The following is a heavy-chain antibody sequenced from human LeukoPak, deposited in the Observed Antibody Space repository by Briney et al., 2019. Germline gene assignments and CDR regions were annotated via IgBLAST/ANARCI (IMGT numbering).Heavy chain of an antibody. CDR3: TTPTISYSSSPMVSYYYGMDV. CDR2: IKSKTDGGTT. D-gene: IGHD6-6*01. V-gene: IGHV3-15*01. CDR1: GFTIRNAW. J-gene: IGHJ6*02. Sequence: GGSLRLSCAASGFTIRNAWMNWVRQAPGKGLEWVGSIKSKTDGGTTDYVAPVKGRFTMSRDDSKNTLYLQMNGLQTEDTAVYYCTTPTISYSSSPMVSYYYGMDVWGQGTAVTVS.